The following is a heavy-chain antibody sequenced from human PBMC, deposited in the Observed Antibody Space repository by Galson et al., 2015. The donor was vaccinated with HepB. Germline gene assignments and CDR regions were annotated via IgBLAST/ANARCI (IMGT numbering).Heavy chain of an antibody. J-gene: IGHJ6*03. CDR2: VKPGGGST. CDR1: GYTFSGYF. CDR3: ARDRRVTMFKRNYYSHMEV. D-gene: IGHD3-3*01. Sequence: SVKVSCKASGYTFSGYFIHWVRQAPGQGLEWMGAVKPGGGSTSYAQEFQGRVTMTTDTDTSTAYVELSSLRSGDTAVYYCARDRRVTMFKRNYYSHMEVWGKGTTVTASS. V-gene: IGHV1-46*01.